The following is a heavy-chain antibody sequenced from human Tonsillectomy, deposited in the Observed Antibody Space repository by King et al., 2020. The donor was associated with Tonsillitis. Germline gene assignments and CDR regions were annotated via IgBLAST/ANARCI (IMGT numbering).Heavy chain of an antibody. CDR2: IKQDGSEK. D-gene: IGHD3-10*01. Sequence: VQLVESGGGLVQPGGSLRLACAASGFTFSSDWMSWVRQAPGKGLEWVANIKQDGSEKYYVDSEKGRLTISRDNAKNSLYLQMNSLRAEDTAVYYCARDWYGSGSPFDYWGQGTLVTVSS. V-gene: IGHV3-7*01. CDR3: ARDWYGSGSPFDY. J-gene: IGHJ4*02. CDR1: GFTFSSDW.